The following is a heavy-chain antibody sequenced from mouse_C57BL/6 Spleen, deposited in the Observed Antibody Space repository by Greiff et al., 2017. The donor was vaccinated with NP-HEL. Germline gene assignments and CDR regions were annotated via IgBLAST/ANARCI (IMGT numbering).Heavy chain of an antibody. CDR1: GYAFSSYW. CDR2: IYPGDGDT. V-gene: IGHV1-80*01. D-gene: IGHD1-1*01. Sequence: QVQLKESGAELVKPGASVKISCKASGYAFSSYWMNWVKQRPGKGLEWIGQIYPGDGDTNYNGKFKGKATLTADKSSSTAYMQLSSLTSEDSAVYFGARGDYGSSYWYFDVWGTGTTVTVSS. J-gene: IGHJ1*03. CDR3: ARGDYGSSYWYFDV.